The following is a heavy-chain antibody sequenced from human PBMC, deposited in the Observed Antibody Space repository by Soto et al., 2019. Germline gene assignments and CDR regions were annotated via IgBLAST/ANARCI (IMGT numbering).Heavy chain of an antibody. J-gene: IGHJ1*01. D-gene: IGHD3-22*01. CDR3: ARDLDGLHDDTSGPFPRPG. Sequence: SETLSLTCAVSGGSISGSYYYWGWLRQSPGKGPEWIGSVFYTGFTSYNPSLESRVSVSVDTSKNQFSLKVSGVSAADTAVYYCARDLDGLHDDTSGPFPRPGWGQGTLVTVSS. CDR1: GGSISGSYYY. V-gene: IGHV4-39*01. CDR2: VFYTGFT.